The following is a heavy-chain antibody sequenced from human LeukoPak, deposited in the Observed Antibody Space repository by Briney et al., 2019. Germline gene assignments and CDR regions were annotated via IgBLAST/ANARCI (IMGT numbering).Heavy chain of an antibody. Sequence: GPSVKVSCKASGYTFTSYDINWVRQATGQGLEWMGWMNPNSGNTGYAQKFQGRVTITRNTSISTAYMELSSLRSEDTAVYYCARGVGRNYDFWSGPRGYYYYMDVWGKGTTVTVSS. CDR2: MNPNSGNT. CDR1: GYTFTSYD. D-gene: IGHD3-3*01. V-gene: IGHV1-8*03. CDR3: ARGVGRNYDFWSGPRGYYYYMDV. J-gene: IGHJ6*03.